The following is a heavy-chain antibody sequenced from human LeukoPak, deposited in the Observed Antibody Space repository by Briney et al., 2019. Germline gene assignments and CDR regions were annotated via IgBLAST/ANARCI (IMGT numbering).Heavy chain of an antibody. V-gene: IGHV5-51*01. CDR2: IYPGDSDT. D-gene: IGHD5-18*01. J-gene: IGHJ3*02. CDR3: ARPSGYSYLTALDAFDI. Sequence: GESLKISCKGSGYSFTSYWIGWVRQMPGKDLEWMGIIYPGDSDTRYSPSFQGQVTMSAGKSTSTAYLQASSLKASDPAITFRARPSGYSYLTALDAFDIWGQGTMVPVPS. CDR1: GYSFTSYW.